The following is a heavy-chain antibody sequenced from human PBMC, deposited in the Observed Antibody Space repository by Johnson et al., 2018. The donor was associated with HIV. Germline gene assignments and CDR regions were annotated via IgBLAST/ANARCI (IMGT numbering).Heavy chain of an antibody. J-gene: IGHJ3*02. V-gene: IGHV3-9*01. CDR1: GFTFDDYA. CDR2: ISWNSGSI. Sequence: VLLVESGGGLVQPGRSLRLSCAASGFTFDDYAMHWVRQAPGKGLEWVSGISWNSGSIGYADSVKGRFTISRDNSKNTLYLEMNSLRSEDTAVYYCARGLPGDALDIWGQGTMVTVSS. CDR3: ARGLPGDALDI.